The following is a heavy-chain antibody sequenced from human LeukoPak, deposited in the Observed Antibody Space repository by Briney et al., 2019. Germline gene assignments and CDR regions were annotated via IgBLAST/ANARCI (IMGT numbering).Heavy chain of an antibody. CDR1: GLTFSNAW. V-gene: IGHV3-23*01. CDR3: VKFRGQLLSSYYFDY. J-gene: IGHJ4*02. D-gene: IGHD2-2*01. Sequence: GESLRLSCAASGLTFSNAWMSWVRQAPGKGLEWVSTISGSGGGTYYADSVKGRFTISRDNSKNTLYLQMNSLRGEDTAVYYCVKFRGQLLSSYYFDYWGQGTLVTVSS. CDR2: ISGSGGGT.